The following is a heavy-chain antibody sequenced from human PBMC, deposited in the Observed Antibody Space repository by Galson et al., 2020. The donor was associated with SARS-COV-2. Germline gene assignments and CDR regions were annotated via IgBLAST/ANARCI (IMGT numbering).Heavy chain of an antibody. Sequence: GGSLRLSCSASGFIFSDYAMHWVRQPPGKGMQYVSAMSSTGGPSFYADSVNGRFTMSRDNSKNTFYLQMTGLRVEDTAFYYCLSYSSTRDNYWGQGTLVTVSS. J-gene: IGHJ4*02. CDR2: MSSTGGPS. CDR3: LSYSSTRDNY. D-gene: IGHD6-19*01. CDR1: GFIFSDYA. V-gene: IGHV3-64D*09.